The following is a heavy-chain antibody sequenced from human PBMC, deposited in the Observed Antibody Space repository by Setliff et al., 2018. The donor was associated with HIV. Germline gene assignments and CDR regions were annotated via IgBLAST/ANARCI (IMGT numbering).Heavy chain of an antibody. CDR3: ARGWYSDYVWGSYRSYYFDY. CDR2: INHSGST. V-gene: IGHV4-39*07. D-gene: IGHD3-16*02. CDR1: GGSISSSSYY. Sequence: SETLSLTCSVSGGSISSSSYYWGWIRQPPGKGLEWIGEINHSGSTNYNPSLKSRVTISVDTSKNQFSLKLRSVTAADTAVYYCARGWYSDYVWGSYRSYYFDYWGQGTLVTVSS. J-gene: IGHJ4*02.